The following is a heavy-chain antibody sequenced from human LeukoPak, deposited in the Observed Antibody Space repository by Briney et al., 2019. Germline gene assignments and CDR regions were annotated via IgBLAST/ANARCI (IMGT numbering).Heavy chain of an antibody. J-gene: IGHJ4*02. Sequence: SETLSLTCAVYGGSFSGYYWSWIRQPPGKGLEWIGEINHSGSTNYNPSLKSRVTISVDTSKNQFSLKLSSVTAADTAVYYCARTDYYDSSGYFDYWGQGTLVTVSS. CDR2: INHSGST. CDR3: ARTDYYDSSGYFDY. V-gene: IGHV4-34*01. CDR1: GGSFSGYY. D-gene: IGHD3-22*01.